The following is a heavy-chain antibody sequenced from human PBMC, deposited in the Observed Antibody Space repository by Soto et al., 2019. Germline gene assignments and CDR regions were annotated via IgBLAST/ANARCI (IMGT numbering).Heavy chain of an antibody. J-gene: IGHJ5*02. Sequence: ASVKVSCKASGYTFTNNDVTWVRPATGQGLEWMGWMNPGSGDTGYAQKFQGRVTMTRNISIATAYMELSSLRSEDTAIYYCARMASFGSLNWFDPGGQGTLVTSPQ. CDR1: GYTFTNND. CDR3: ARMASFGSLNWFDP. CDR2: MNPGSGDT. D-gene: IGHD5-18*01. V-gene: IGHV1-8*01.